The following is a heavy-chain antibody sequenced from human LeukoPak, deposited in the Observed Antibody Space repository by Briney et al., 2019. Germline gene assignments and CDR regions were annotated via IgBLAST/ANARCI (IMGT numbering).Heavy chain of an antibody. V-gene: IGHV3-23*01. J-gene: IGHJ4*02. CDR2: MSGSGGST. CDR3: VKDHGVAVAGMYY. Sequence: PGGSLRLSCAASGFTFSSFAMSWVRQAPGKGLEWVSSMSGSGGSTYYADSVKGRFTISRDNSRNTLYLQMNSLRADDTAVYYCVKDHGVAVAGMYYWGQGTLVTVSS. D-gene: IGHD6-19*01. CDR1: GFTFSSFA.